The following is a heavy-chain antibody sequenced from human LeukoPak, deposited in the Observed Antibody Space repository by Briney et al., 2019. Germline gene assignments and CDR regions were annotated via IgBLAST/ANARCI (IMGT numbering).Heavy chain of an antibody. D-gene: IGHD3-3*01. V-gene: IGHV4-4*08. CDR1: GDSFNNYY. CDR2: IYFTGST. CDR3: ARSMVGYDWNFDQ. Sequence: PSETLSLTCTVSGDSFNNYYWHWIRQPPGKSLDWIGYIYFTGSTNYNPSLESRVNMSVDTSKNQFSLYLSSVTAADTAIYYCARSMVGYDWNFDQWGQGILVTVSS. J-gene: IGHJ4*02.